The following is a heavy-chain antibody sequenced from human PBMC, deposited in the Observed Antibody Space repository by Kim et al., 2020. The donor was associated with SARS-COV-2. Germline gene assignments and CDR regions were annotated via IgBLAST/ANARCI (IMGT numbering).Heavy chain of an antibody. CDR1: GFTFSSYG. CDR2: ISYDGSNK. CDR3: AKDYYDFWSGYYADY. J-gene: IGHJ4*02. V-gene: IGHV3-30*18. D-gene: IGHD3-3*01. Sequence: GGSLRLSCAASGFTFSSYGMHWVRQAPGKGLEWVAVISYDGSNKYYADSVKGRFTISRDNPKNTLYLQMNSLRAEDTAVYYCAKDYYDFWSGYYADYWGQGTLVTVSS.